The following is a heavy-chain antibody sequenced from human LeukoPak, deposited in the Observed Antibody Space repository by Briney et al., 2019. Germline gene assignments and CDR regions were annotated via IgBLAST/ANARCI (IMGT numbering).Heavy chain of an antibody. CDR1: GFTFSSYY. J-gene: IGHJ4*02. Sequence: GALRLSCAASGFTFSSYYMSWVRQAPGQGLEWVPGISGSGGSTHYADSVKGRFTISRDNSKNTLYLQMNSLRAEDTGLYYCAKSGPVRGVIPDYWGQGTLVTVSS. D-gene: IGHD3-10*01. V-gene: IGHV3-23*01. CDR2: ISGSGGST. CDR3: AKSGPVRGVIPDY.